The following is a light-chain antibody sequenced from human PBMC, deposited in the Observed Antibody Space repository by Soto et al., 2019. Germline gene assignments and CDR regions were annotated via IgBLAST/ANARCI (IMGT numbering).Light chain of an antibody. CDR2: HVS. CDR1: EGISGW. CDR3: QQYNYYPYT. Sequence: DVQMTQSPSILSASVGDRVTITCRASEGISGWLAWYQQKPGKAPKVLISHVSSLESGVPSRFSGSGSGTEFTLTISSLQPEDFATYYCQQYNYYPYTFGQGTELEIK. J-gene: IGKJ2*01. V-gene: IGKV1-5*01.